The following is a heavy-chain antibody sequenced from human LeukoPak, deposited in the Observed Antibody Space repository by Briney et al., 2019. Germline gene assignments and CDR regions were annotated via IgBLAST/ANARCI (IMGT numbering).Heavy chain of an antibody. CDR2: IGAYNGNT. Sequence: ASVKVSCKASGYTFTSYGISWVRQAPGQGLEWMGWIGAYNGNTNYAQKLQGRVTMTTDTSTSTAYMELRSLRSDDTAVYYCARDSERWLRSRAFDYWGQGTLVTVSS. J-gene: IGHJ4*02. CDR1: GYTFTSYG. CDR3: ARDSERWLRSRAFDY. V-gene: IGHV1-18*01. D-gene: IGHD5-12*01.